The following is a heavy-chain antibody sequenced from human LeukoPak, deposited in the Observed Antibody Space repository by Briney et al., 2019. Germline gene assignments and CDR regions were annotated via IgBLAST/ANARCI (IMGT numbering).Heavy chain of an antibody. Sequence: PSETLSLTCTVSGGSISSSSYYWGWIRQPPGKGLEWIGNIYYSGSTYYNPSLKSRVTISVDTSKNQFSPKLTSVTAADTAVYYCARNPSLHIVVVTAIDYWGQGTLVTVSS. CDR2: IYYSGST. CDR3: ARNPSLHIVVVTAIDY. J-gene: IGHJ4*02. V-gene: IGHV4-39*01. CDR1: GGSISSSSYY. D-gene: IGHD2-21*02.